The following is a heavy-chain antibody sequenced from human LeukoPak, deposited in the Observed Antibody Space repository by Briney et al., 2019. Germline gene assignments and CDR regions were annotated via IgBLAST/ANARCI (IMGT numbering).Heavy chain of an antibody. CDR2: IYPGDSDT. CDR1: GYSFTSYW. CDR3: ARPNRVRSTLVAFDI. V-gene: IGHV5-51*01. Sequence: PGESLKISCKGSGYSFTSYWIGWVRQMPGKGLEWMGIIYPGDSDTRYSPSFQGQVTISADKSISTAYLQWSSLKASDTAMYYCARPNRVRSTLVAFDIWGQGTMVTVSS. J-gene: IGHJ3*02. D-gene: IGHD2-2*01.